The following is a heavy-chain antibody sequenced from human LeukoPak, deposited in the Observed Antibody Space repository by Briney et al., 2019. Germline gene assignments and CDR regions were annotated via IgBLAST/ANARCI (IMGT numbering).Heavy chain of an antibody. D-gene: IGHD3-3*01. Sequence: PGGSLRLSCVASGFPFSSYWMTWVRQAPGKGLEWVASIKEDGSERQYVDSVKGRFSISRDNTKGSLFLQLNSLRAEDTAVYYCARVFEDVPQFDYWGQGTLVTVSS. V-gene: IGHV3-7*03. CDR2: IKEDGSER. J-gene: IGHJ4*02. CDR3: ARVFEDVPQFDY. CDR1: GFPFSSYW.